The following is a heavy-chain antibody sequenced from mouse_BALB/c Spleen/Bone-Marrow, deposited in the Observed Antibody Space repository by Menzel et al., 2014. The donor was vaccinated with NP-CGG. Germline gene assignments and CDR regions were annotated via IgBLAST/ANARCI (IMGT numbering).Heavy chain of an antibody. CDR1: GYTFTSYW. Sequence: VQLQQSGAELVKPGASVKLSCKTSGYTFTSYWIQWVEQRPGQGLGWIGEIFPGTGTTYYNEKFKGKAALTIDTSSSTAYMQLSSLTSEDSAVYFCASRDSSGYVPDYWGQGTTLTVSS. V-gene: IGHV1S132*01. J-gene: IGHJ2*01. CDR2: IFPGTGTT. CDR3: ASRDSSGYVPDY. D-gene: IGHD3-2*01.